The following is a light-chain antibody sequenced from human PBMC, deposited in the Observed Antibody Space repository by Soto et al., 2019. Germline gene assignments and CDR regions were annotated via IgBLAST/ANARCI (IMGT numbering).Light chain of an antibody. CDR2: EVS. J-gene: IGLJ1*01. CDR3: SSYAASNNLYV. Sequence: QSVLNQPPSASGSPGQSVTISCTGTSSDVGGYNYVSWYQQHPGKAPKLIIYEVSERPSGVPARFSGSKSGNTASLTVSGLQAEDEADYYCSSYAASNNLYVFGTGTKVTVL. CDR1: SSDVGGYNY. V-gene: IGLV2-8*01.